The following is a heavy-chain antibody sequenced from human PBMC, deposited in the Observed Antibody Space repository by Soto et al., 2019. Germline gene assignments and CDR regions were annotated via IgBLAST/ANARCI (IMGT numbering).Heavy chain of an antibody. Sequence: EVQLVESGGGLVQPGRSLRLSCAASGFTFDDYAMHWVRQAPGKGLERVSGISWNSGSIGYADSVKGRFTISRDNAKNSLYLQMNSLRAEDTALYYCAKSPRITIFGVDIDYWGQGTLVTVSS. CDR3: AKSPRITIFGVDIDY. CDR1: GFTFDDYA. CDR2: ISWNSGSI. J-gene: IGHJ4*02. V-gene: IGHV3-9*01. D-gene: IGHD3-3*01.